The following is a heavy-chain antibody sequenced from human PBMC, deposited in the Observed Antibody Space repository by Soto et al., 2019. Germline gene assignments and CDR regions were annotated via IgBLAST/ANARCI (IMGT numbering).Heavy chain of an antibody. CDR1: GFSFSNFA. CDR2: ISETGGST. Sequence: GGSLRLSCAGSGFSFSNFAMSWVRQAPGKGLEWVSVISETGGSTDYADSVKGRFTISRDNSRNTVFLQMNSLRAEDTAVYYCAKHGGGSGYYDKDGMDVWGQGTTVTVSS. V-gene: IGHV3-23*01. D-gene: IGHD3-10*01. CDR3: AKHGGGSGYYDKDGMDV. J-gene: IGHJ6*02.